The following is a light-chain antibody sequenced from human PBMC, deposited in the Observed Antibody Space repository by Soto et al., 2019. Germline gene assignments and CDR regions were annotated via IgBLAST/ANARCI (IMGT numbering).Light chain of an antibody. Sequence: EIVLTQSPATLSLPPGERATLSCRASQSVSSYLAWYQQKPGQAPRLLIYDASNRATGIPARFSGSGSGTDFTLTISSLEPEDFAVYYCQQRSNWPPKYTFGQGTKVDIK. J-gene: IGKJ2*01. CDR2: DAS. V-gene: IGKV3-11*01. CDR1: QSVSSY. CDR3: QQRSNWPPKYT.